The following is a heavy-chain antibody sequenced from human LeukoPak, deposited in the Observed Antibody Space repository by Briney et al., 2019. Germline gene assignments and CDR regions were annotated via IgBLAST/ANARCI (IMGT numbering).Heavy chain of an antibody. D-gene: IGHD3-10*01. Sequence: GGSLRLSCAASGFTFSSHGMNWVRQAPGKGLERVSGITGSGANAYYADSVKGRFTISRDNSKNTLYLEVISLTAEDTAVYYCAKDDAWLRFGEWSQGTLVTVSS. CDR1: GFTFSSHG. CDR2: ITGSGANA. J-gene: IGHJ4*02. CDR3: AKDDAWLRFGE. V-gene: IGHV3-23*01.